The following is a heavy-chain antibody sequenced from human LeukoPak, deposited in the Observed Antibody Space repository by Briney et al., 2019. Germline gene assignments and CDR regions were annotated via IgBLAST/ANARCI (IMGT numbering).Heavy chain of an antibody. V-gene: IGHV3-7*03. CDR2: IKQDGSEK. J-gene: IGHJ4*02. CDR3: AKDMHERWFGEFDY. D-gene: IGHD3-10*01. Sequence: PGGSLRLSCAASGFTFSSYWMSWVRQAPGKGLEWVANIKQDGSEKYYVDSVKGRFTVSRDNAKNSLYLQMNSLRAEDTALYYCAKDMHERWFGEFDYWGQGTLVTVSS. CDR1: GFTFSSYW.